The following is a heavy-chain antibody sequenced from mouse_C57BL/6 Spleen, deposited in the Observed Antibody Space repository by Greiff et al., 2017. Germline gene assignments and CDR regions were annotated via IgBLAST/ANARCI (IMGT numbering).Heavy chain of an antibody. D-gene: IGHD2-2*01. CDR3: ARDIYYGYDWFAY. CDR2: ISYDGSN. J-gene: IGHJ3*01. CDR1: GYSITSGYY. V-gene: IGHV3-6*01. Sequence: EVQLVESGPGLVKPSQSLSLTCSVTGYSITSGYYWNWIRQLPGNKLEWMGYISYDGSNNYNPSLKNRISITRDTSKNQFFLKLNSVTTEDTATYYCARDIYYGYDWFAYWGQGTLVTVSA.